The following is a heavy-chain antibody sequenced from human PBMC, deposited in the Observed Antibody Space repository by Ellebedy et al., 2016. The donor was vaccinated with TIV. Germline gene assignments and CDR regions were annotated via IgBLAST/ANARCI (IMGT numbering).Heavy chain of an antibody. D-gene: IGHD2-21*01. Sequence: ASVKVSXXASGYTFTSYAMHWVRQAPGQRLEWMGWINAGNGNTKYSQKFQGRVTITRDTSASTAYMELSSLRSEDTAVYYCARGMGIGYYYGMDVWGQGTTVTVSS. CDR1: GYTFTSYA. V-gene: IGHV1-3*01. CDR3: ARGMGIGYYYGMDV. CDR2: INAGNGNT. J-gene: IGHJ6*02.